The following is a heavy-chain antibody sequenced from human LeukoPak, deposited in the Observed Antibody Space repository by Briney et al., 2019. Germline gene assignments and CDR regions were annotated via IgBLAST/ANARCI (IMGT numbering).Heavy chain of an antibody. CDR1: GFTFRSYW. V-gene: IGHV3-74*01. CDR2: INSDGRST. J-gene: IGHJ4*02. D-gene: IGHD4-17*01. Sequence: GGSLRLSCAASGFTFRSYWMHWVRQAPGKGLLWVSRINSDGRSTNYADSVKGRFTISRDNAKNTLNLQMNGLRAEDTALYYCARGNGDYVSLFDYWGQGTLVTVSS. CDR3: ARGNGDYVSLFDY.